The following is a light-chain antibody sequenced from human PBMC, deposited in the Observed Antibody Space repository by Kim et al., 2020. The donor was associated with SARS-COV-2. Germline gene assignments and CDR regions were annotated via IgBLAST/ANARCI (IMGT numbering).Light chain of an antibody. V-gene: IGLV3-19*01. J-gene: IGLJ2*01. CDR3: KSRDSSGKVV. CDR1: SLRSYY. CDR2: GKN. Sequence: SSELTRDPAVSVALGQTVRITCQGDSLRSYYASWYQQKPGQAPVLVIYGKNNRPSGIPDRFSGSSSGNTASLTITGAQAEDEADYYCKSRDSSGKVVFGGGTKLTVL.